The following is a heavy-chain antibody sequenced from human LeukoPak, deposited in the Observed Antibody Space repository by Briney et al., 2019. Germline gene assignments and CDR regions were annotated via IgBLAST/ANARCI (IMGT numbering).Heavy chain of an antibody. D-gene: IGHD3-10*01. V-gene: IGHV3-7*01. J-gene: IGHJ4*02. CDR2: IKQDGSEK. Sequence: GGSLRLSCAASGFTFSNYWMSWVRQAPGKGLEWVANIKQDGSEKYYVDSVKGRFTISRDNAKNSLYLQMNSLRAEDTAVYYCARAPDGSGSKYYFGYWGQGTLVAVSS. CDR3: ARAPDGSGSKYYFGY. CDR1: GFTFSNYW.